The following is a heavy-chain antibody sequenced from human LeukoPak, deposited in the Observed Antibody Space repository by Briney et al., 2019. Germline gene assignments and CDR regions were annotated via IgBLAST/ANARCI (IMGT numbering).Heavy chain of an antibody. CDR2: ISSSGSTI. CDR1: GFTFSSYE. J-gene: IGHJ4*02. CDR3: AREGKLTAMAVFDY. Sequence: GALRISFAAPGFTFSSYEMNWVRPAPGKGLEWGLYISSSGSTIYYADSVKGRFTISRDNAKNSLYLQMNSLRAEDTAFYYCAREGKLTAMAVFDYWGQGSLVTVSS. D-gene: IGHD5-18*01. V-gene: IGHV3-48*03.